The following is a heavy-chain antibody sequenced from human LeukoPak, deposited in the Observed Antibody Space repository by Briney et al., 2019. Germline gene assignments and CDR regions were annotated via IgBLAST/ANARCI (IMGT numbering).Heavy chain of an antibody. D-gene: IGHD2-2*01. Sequence: GGSLRLSCAASGFTFSNYNMHWVRQAPGKGLEWVSFISYNRSNKYYADSVKGRFTISRDNSKNTLYLQMNRLRTQDTPVYYSARQNTYCSRPSCRKWCAPWGQGNPVTVSS. CDR3: ARQNTYCSRPSCRKWCAP. V-gene: IGHV3-30*02. CDR2: ISYNRSNK. CDR1: GFTFSNYN. J-gene: IGHJ5*02.